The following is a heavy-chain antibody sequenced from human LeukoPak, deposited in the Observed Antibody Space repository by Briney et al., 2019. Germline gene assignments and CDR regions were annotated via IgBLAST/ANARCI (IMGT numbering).Heavy chain of an antibody. CDR2: INSDGSST. CDR3: ARYGLSGYDWMIDY. J-gene: IGHJ4*02. Sequence: PWGSLRLSCAASGFTFSSYWMHWVRQAPGKGLVWVSCINSDGSSTSYADTVNGRSTIARHNAKNTLYPQMNSLRAEDTAVYYCARYGLSGYDWMIDYWGQGTLVTVSS. V-gene: IGHV3-74*01. D-gene: IGHD5-12*01. CDR1: GFTFSSYW.